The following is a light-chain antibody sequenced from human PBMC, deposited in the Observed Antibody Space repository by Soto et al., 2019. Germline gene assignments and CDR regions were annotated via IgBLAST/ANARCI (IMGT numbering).Light chain of an antibody. Sequence: QSALTQPASVSGSPGQAITISCTGSSSDVGGHNYVSWYQQHPGKAPKLMIFEVSHRPSGVSNRFSGSKSGDTASLTISGLQAEDEADYYCSSYTSSNTYVFGTGTKVTVL. J-gene: IGLJ1*01. V-gene: IGLV2-14*01. CDR2: EVS. CDR3: SSYTSSNTYV. CDR1: SSDVGGHNY.